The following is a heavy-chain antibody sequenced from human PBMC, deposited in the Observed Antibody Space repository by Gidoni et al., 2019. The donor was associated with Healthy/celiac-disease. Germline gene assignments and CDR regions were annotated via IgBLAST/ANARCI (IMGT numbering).Heavy chain of an antibody. CDR3: VKTVTKIPYDAFDI. Sequence: EVQLVESGGGLVKPGGSLRLSWAASGFAFSSYSMNWVRQAPGKGLEWVSSISSSSSYIYYADSVKGRFTISRDNAKNSLYLQMNSLRAEDTAVYYCVKTVTKIPYDAFDIWGQGTMVTVSS. J-gene: IGHJ3*02. D-gene: IGHD4-17*01. CDR1: GFAFSSYS. V-gene: IGHV3-21*01. CDR2: ISSSSSYI.